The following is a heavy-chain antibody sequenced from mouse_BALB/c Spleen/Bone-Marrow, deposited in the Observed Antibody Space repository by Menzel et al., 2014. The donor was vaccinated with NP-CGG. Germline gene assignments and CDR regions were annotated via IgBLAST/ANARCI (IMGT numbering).Heavy chain of an antibody. CDR1: GYTFTTYT. V-gene: IGHV1-4*01. CDR2: IIPSSGYT. D-gene: IGHD1-1*01. J-gene: IGHJ4*01. Sequence: VQLQQSGAELARPGASVKMSCKASGYTFTTYTIHWMKQRPGQGLEWIGYIIPSSGYTNYNQKFKDKATLTADKSSSTAYMQLSSLIPEDSAVYYCAIRYYAMDYWGQGTSVTVSS. CDR3: AIRYYAMDY.